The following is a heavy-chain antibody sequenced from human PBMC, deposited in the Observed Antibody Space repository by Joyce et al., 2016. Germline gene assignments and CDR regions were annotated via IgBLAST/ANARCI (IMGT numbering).Heavy chain of an antibody. D-gene: IGHD3-22*01. CDR3: ARYGVLYYYDTSGYPQPFDS. CDR1: GFTFSAYN. V-gene: IGHV3-48*01. CDR2: ISTSSNTI. Sequence: EVQLVESGGGLVEPGGSLRLSCAASGFTFSAYNMNWVRQAPGKGSEWIAYISTSSNTIYYADSVKGRFTISRDNAKKSLYLQMDSLRAEDTAVYYCARYGVLYYYDTSGYPQPFDSWGQGTLVTVSP. J-gene: IGHJ4*02.